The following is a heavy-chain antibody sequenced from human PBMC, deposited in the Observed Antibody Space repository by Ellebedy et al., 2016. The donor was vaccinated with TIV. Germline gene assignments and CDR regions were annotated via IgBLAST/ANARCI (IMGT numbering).Heavy chain of an antibody. J-gene: IGHJ4*02. CDR1: GFTFSSFA. V-gene: IGHV3-23*01. CDR3: AKGSSSGFTSDRVGFEY. CDR2: ISSDGSNT. Sequence: GGSLRLSCAASGFTFSSFAMHWVRQAPGKGLEWLSVISSDGSNTYHADSVKGRFTITRDNSKNTLYLQMNRLRTEDTAVYFCAKGSSSGFTSDRVGFEYWGQGALVTVSS. D-gene: IGHD5-12*01.